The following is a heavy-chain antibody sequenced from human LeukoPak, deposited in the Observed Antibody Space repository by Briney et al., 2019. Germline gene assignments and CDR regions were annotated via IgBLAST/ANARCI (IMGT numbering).Heavy chain of an antibody. D-gene: IGHD2-2*01. CDR1: GFTFSDYY. V-gene: IGHV3-11*05. CDR3: AREVGCCSNTSCPFDY. Sequence: GGSLRLSCAASGFTFSDYYMSWIRQAPGKGLEWVSYISSSSSYTNYADSVKGRFTISRDNAKNSLYLQMNSLRAEDTAVYYCAREVGCCSNTSCPFDYWGQGTLVTVSS. J-gene: IGHJ4*02. CDR2: ISSSSSYT.